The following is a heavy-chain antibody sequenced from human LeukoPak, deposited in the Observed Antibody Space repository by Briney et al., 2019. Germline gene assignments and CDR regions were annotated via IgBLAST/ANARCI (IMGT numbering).Heavy chain of an antibody. CDR3: ARDRGDSGWYGENDY. V-gene: IGHV1-18*01. CDR1: GYTLSRYG. D-gene: IGHD6-19*01. J-gene: IGHJ4*02. CDR2: ISPYNGNT. Sequence: ASVKVSCKASGYTLSRYGISWVRQAPGQGLEWMGWISPYNGNTNYAQKFQGRVTMTTDTSKTTAYMELRSLRSDDTALYYCARDRGDSGWYGENDYWGRGTLVIVSS.